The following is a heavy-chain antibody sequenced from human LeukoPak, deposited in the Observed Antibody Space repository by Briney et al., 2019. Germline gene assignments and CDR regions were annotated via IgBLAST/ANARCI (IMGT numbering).Heavy chain of an antibody. CDR1: GYTFTSYA. D-gene: IGHD3-3*01. Sequence: ASVKVSCKASGYTFTSYAMNWVRQAPGQGLEWMGWISAYNGNTNYAQKLQGRVTMTTDTSTSTAYMELRSLRSDDTAVYYCARVLYLVQYWFDPWGQGTLVTVSS. J-gene: IGHJ5*02. CDR3: ARVLYLVQYWFDP. CDR2: ISAYNGNT. V-gene: IGHV1-18*01.